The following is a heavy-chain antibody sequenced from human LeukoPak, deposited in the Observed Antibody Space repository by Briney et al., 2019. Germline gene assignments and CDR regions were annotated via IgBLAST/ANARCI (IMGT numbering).Heavy chain of an antibody. V-gene: IGHV3-53*01. CDR3: ARDSTYYYFDY. J-gene: IGHJ4*02. Sequence: PGGSLRLSCAASGFALNSNHMNWVRQAPGKGLEWVSIIYSAGTTYHYADSVKGRFTISRDTSKHTVYLQMSSLRDEDTAIYYCARDSTYYYFDYWGQGTLVTVSS. CDR1: GFALNSNH. D-gene: IGHD1-26*01. CDR2: IYSAGTT.